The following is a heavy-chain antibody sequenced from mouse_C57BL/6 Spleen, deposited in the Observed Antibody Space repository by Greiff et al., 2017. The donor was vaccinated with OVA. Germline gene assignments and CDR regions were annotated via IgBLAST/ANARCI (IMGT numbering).Heavy chain of an antibody. CDR1: GYTFTSYW. V-gene: IGHV1-55*01. Sequence: QVQLQQPGAELVKPGASVKMSCKASGYTFTSYWITWVKQRPGQGLEWIGDIYPGSGSTNYNEKFKSKATLTVDTSYSTAYMQLSSLTSEDSAVYYCARGGEFITTERDFDDWGQGTTLTVSS. CDR2: IYPGSGST. CDR3: ARGGEFITTERDFDD. J-gene: IGHJ2*01. D-gene: IGHD1-1*01.